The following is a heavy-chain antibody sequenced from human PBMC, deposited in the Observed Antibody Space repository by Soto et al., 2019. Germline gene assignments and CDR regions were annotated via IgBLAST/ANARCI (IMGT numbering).Heavy chain of an antibody. V-gene: IGHV3-21*01. CDR2: ISSSSSYI. D-gene: IGHD6-13*01. J-gene: IGHJ3*02. Sequence: GGSLRLSCAASGFTFSSYSMNWVRQAPGKGLEWVSSISSSSSYIYYADSVKGRFTISRDNAKNSLYLQMNSLRAEDTAVYYCARGLAAAGPAANDAFDIWGQGTMVTVSS. CDR3: ARGLAAAGPAANDAFDI. CDR1: GFTFSSYS.